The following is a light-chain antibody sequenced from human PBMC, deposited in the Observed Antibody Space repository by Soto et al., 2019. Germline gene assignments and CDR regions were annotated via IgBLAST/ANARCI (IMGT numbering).Light chain of an antibody. V-gene: IGLV1-51*01. J-gene: IGLJ2*01. Sequence: QSVLSQPPSVSAAPGQKVTISCSGSSSNIGIKEVSWYPQFPGTAPKVLIYANDVRPSGIPDRFSGSKSGTSATLGITGLQSGDEADYYCGAWDDSLSGAVFGGGTKLTVL. CDR3: GAWDDSLSGAV. CDR1: SSNIGIKE. CDR2: AND.